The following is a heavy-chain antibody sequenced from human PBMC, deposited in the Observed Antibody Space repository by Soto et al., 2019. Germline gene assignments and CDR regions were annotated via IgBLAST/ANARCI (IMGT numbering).Heavy chain of an antibody. CDR1: GFTFSSYG. Sequence: QVQLVESGGGVVQPGRSLRLSCAASGFTFSSYGMHWVRQAPGKGLEWVAVIWYDGSNKYYADSVKGRFTISRDNSKNTLYLQMNSLRAEDTAVYYCARGGQDIVLVPAAYFDYWGQGTLVTVPS. V-gene: IGHV3-33*01. D-gene: IGHD2-2*01. J-gene: IGHJ4*02. CDR2: IWYDGSNK. CDR3: ARGGQDIVLVPAAYFDY.